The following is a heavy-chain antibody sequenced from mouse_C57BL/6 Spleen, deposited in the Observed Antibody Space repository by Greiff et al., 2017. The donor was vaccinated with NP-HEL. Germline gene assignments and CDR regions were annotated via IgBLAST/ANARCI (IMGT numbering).Heavy chain of an antibody. Sequence: QVHVKQSGPGLVQPSQSLSITCTVSGFSLTSYGVHWVRQSPGKGLEWLGVIWSGGSTDYNAAFISRLSISKDNSKSQVFFKMNSLQADDTAIYYCARISSPYGSSYTAMDYWGQGTSVTVSS. CDR2: IWSGGST. J-gene: IGHJ4*01. CDR3: ARISSPYGSSYTAMDY. D-gene: IGHD1-1*01. CDR1: GFSLTSYG. V-gene: IGHV2-2*01.